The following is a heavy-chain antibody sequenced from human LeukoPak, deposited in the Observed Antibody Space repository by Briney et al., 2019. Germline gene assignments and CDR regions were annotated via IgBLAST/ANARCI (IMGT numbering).Heavy chain of an antibody. Sequence: GGSLRLSCAASGFTLSNHAMNWVRQAPGKGLEWVSGISGGAGSTYYADSVKGRLTISRDNSNNALYLQMNSLRAEDTAVYYCAKAEALVRAGFDYWGQGTLVTVSS. J-gene: IGHJ4*02. V-gene: IGHV3-23*01. D-gene: IGHD6-19*01. CDR2: ISGGAGST. CDR1: GFTLSNHA. CDR3: AKAEALVRAGFDY.